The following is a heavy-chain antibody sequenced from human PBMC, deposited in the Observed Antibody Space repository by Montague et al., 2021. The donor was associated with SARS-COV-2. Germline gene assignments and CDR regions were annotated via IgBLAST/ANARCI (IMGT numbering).Heavy chain of an antibody. CDR1: GGSINNTSYY. J-gene: IGHJ5*02. CDR2: IFYRGNT. V-gene: IGHV4-39*01. D-gene: IGHD6-19*01. CDR3: ARLTTSGSIA. Sequence: SETLSLTCTVSGGSINNTSYYWGWIRQPPGKGLEWIGSIFYRGNTHYNASLKSRVTVSVDTSKNQFSLNLTSVTAADTAPYYCARLTTSGSIAWGQGTVVTVSS.